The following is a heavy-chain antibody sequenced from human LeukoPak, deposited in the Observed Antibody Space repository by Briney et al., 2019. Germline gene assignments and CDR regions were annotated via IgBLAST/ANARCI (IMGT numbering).Heavy chain of an antibody. J-gene: IGHJ4*02. CDR3: AGGPYYDFDY. D-gene: IGHD3-3*01. CDR2: IYYSGST. V-gene: IGHV4-59*08. CDR1: GGSISSYY. Sequence: SETLSLTCTVSGGSISSYYWSWIRQPPGKGLEWIGYIYYSGSTSYNPSLKSRVTISVDTSKNQFSLKLSSVTAADTAVYYCAGGPYYDFDYWGQGTLVTVSS.